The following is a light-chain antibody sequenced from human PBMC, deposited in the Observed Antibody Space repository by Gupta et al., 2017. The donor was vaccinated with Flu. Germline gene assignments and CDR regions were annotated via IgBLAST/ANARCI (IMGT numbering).Light chain of an antibody. CDR1: QSVSSN. Sequence: EIVMTQSPATLSVSPGERATLSCRASQSVSSNLDWYQQKPSQAPRLLIYGASTRDTGIPARFSGSGSGIEFTLTISSRQSEDFAVYYCQQYNNWPPWTFGQGTKVEIK. CDR2: GAS. J-gene: IGKJ1*01. CDR3: QQYNNWPPWT. V-gene: IGKV3-15*01.